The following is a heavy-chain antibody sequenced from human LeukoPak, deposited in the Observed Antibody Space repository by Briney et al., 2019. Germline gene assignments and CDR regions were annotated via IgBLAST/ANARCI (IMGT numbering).Heavy chain of an antibody. D-gene: IGHD5-18*01. CDR1: GFTFSNYW. V-gene: IGHV3-7*01. CDR3: ARDAGYGYDRFDY. J-gene: IGHJ4*02. Sequence: GGSRRLSCIPSGFTFSNYWIPWVRQPPGKGLEWVANIKEDGRDKNYVESMKGRYTISRDNAQNSLYLQMNRLGAEDTAVYYCARDAGYGYDRFDYWGQGTQVTASS. CDR2: IKEDGRDK.